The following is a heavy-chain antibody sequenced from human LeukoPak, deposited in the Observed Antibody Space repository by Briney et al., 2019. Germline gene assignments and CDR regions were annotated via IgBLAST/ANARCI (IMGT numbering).Heavy chain of an antibody. CDR1: GGSINSGGYY. J-gene: IGHJ4*02. Sequence: PSQTLSLTCTVSGGSINSGGYYWSWIRQPPGKGLEWIGYMYYSESTYYNPSLKSRVTISVDTSKNQFSLKLSSVTAADTAVYYCARLLWFGGGIDYWGQGTLVTVSS. D-gene: IGHD3-10*01. CDR2: MYYSEST. CDR3: ARLLWFGGGIDY. V-gene: IGHV4-30-2*01.